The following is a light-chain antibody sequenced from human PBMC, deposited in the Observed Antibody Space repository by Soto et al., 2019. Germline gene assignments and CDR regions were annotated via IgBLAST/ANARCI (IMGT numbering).Light chain of an antibody. V-gene: IGKV3-20*01. CDR3: QQYGSSRFT. Sequence: EIVLTQSPGTLSLSPGERVTLSCRASQSISNSYLAWYQQKPGQAPRLLVYGASSRATGIPDRFSGSGSGTDFTLTISRLEPEDFAMYYCQQYGSSRFTFGPGTKVDVK. CDR2: GAS. J-gene: IGKJ3*01. CDR1: QSISNSY.